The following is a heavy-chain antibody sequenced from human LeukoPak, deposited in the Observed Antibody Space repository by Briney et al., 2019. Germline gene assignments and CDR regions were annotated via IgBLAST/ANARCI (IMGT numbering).Heavy chain of an antibody. Sequence: GRSLRLSCAASGFTFSSYAMHWVRQAPGKGLEWVAVISYDGSNKYYADSVKGRFTISRDNSKNTLYLQMNSPRAEDTAVYYCAREDRGLLWFGESIDYWGQGTLVTVSS. CDR1: GFTFSSYA. D-gene: IGHD3-10*01. CDR2: ISYDGSNK. CDR3: AREDRGLLWFGESIDY. V-gene: IGHV3-30*01. J-gene: IGHJ4*02.